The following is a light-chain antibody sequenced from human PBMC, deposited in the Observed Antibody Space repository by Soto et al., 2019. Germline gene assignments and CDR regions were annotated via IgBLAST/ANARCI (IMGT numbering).Light chain of an antibody. CDR2: EDT. J-gene: IGLJ2*01. CDR3: CSYAGSTTYVV. V-gene: IGLV2-23*01. Sequence: QSVLTQPASVSGSPGQSITISCTGTSSDVGSYNLVSWYQQHPGKAPKLMIYEDTKRPSGVSNRFSGSKSGNTASLTISGLQAEDEAAYYCCSYAGSTTYVVFGGGTKLTVL. CDR1: SSDVGSYNL.